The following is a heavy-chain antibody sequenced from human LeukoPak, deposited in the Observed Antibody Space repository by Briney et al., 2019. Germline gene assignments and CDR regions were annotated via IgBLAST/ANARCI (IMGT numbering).Heavy chain of an antibody. V-gene: IGHV3-21*01. CDR2: ISSSSSSI. Sequence: GGSLRLSCAASGFTFSSYSLNWVRQAPGKGLEWDASISSSSSSIYYADSVKGRFTISRDNAKNSLYLQMNSLRAEDTAVYYCARVTGLQLVQGLDYWGQGTLVTVSS. CDR1: GFTFSSYS. CDR3: ARVTGLQLVQGLDY. D-gene: IGHD6-13*01. J-gene: IGHJ4*02.